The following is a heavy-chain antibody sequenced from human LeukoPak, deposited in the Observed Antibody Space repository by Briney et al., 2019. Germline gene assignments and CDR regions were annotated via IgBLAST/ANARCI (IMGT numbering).Heavy chain of an antibody. D-gene: IGHD1-7*01. J-gene: IGHJ2*01. Sequence: GGSLRLSCEVSGLTVSSNYMTWVRQAPGKGLEWVSIIYSGGSTYYADSVKGRFAISRDNSKNTLYLQMNSLRAEDTAVFYCARQDWDYDWYFDLWGRGTLVTVSS. CDR2: IYSGGST. V-gene: IGHV3-66*04. CDR1: GLTVSSNY. CDR3: ARQDWDYDWYFDL.